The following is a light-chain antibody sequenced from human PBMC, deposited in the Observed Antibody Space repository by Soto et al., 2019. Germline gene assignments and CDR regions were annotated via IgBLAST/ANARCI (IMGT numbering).Light chain of an antibody. Sequence: QSALTQPASVSGSPGQSITISCTGTSSGVGGYNYVSWYQQHPGKAPKLMISEVSNRPSGVSNRFSGSKSGNTASLTISGLQAEDEADYYCNSYTSSSSYVFGTGTKVTVL. CDR1: SSGVGGYNY. J-gene: IGLJ1*01. V-gene: IGLV2-14*01. CDR3: NSYTSSSSYV. CDR2: EVS.